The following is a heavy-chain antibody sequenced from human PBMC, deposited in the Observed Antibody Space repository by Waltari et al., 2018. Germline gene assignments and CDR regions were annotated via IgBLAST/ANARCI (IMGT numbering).Heavy chain of an antibody. D-gene: IGHD3-16*02. V-gene: IGHV4-34*01. CDR2: INHSGST. J-gene: IGHJ3*02. Sequence: QVQLQQWGAGLLKPSETLSLTCAVYGGSFSGYYWRWIRQPPGKGLEWIGEINHSGSTNYNPSLKSRVTISVDTSKNQFSLKLSSVTAADTAVYYCAREGVITFGGVIADDAFDIWGQGTMVTVSS. CDR1: GGSFSGYY. CDR3: AREGVITFGGVIADDAFDI.